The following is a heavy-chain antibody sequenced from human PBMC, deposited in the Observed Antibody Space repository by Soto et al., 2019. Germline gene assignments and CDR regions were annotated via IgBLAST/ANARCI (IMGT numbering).Heavy chain of an antibody. J-gene: IGHJ6*01. D-gene: IGHD4-17*01. V-gene: IGHV4-31*03. Sequence: SETLSLTCSVSGTSLSASGYFWSWIRQYPGKGREWIGYISYTGSVNYNPSLKSRVTISQDTTQNQFSLRLTSVTAADTAGYHCARDYRLTTIYGTHKYGVDVWGQGTTVTVSP. CDR2: ISYTGSV. CDR1: GTSLSASGYF. CDR3: ARDYRLTTIYGTHKYGVDV.